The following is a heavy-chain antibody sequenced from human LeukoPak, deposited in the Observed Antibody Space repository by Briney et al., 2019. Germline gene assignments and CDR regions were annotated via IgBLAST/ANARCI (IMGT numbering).Heavy chain of an antibody. CDR3: ARHYSGSGSFYKPDY. V-gene: IGHV7-4-1*02. J-gene: IGHJ4*02. Sequence: ASVKVSCKASGYTFTGYYMHWVRQAPGQGLEWMGWINTNTGNPTYAQGFTGRFVFSLDTSVSTAYLQISSLKAEDTAVYYCARHYSGSGSFYKPDYWGQGTLVTVSS. D-gene: IGHD3-10*01. CDR1: GYTFTGYY. CDR2: INTNTGNP.